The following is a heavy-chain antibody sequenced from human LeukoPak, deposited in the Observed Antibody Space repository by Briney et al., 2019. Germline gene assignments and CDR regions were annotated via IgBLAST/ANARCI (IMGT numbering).Heavy chain of an antibody. CDR3: AKKKRELRGFDY. D-gene: IGHD1-7*01. CDR2: IGGSGGST. V-gene: IGHV3-23*01. J-gene: IGHJ4*02. CDR1: GFTFSSYA. Sequence: PGGSLRLSCAASGFTFSSYAMSWVRQAPGKGLEWVSVIGGSGGSTYYADSVKGRFTISRDNSKNTLYLQMSSLRAEDTAVYYCAKKKRELRGFDYWGQGTRVTVSS.